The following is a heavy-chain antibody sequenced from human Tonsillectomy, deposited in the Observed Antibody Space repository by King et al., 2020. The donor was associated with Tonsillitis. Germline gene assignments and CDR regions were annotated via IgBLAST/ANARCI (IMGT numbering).Heavy chain of an antibody. CDR1: GFTFSNYA. CDR3: AKDRGQWLVSTAFDY. Sequence: QLVQSGGGLVQPGGSLRLSCTASGFTFSNYAMTWVRQAPGKGLEWVSSISGNGDTTNYADSVKGRFTISRDNSNNTLYLQMSSLRVEDTALYYCAKDRGQWLVSTAFDYWGQGTLVTVSS. V-gene: IGHV3-23*04. J-gene: IGHJ4*02. CDR2: ISGNGDTT. D-gene: IGHD6-19*01.